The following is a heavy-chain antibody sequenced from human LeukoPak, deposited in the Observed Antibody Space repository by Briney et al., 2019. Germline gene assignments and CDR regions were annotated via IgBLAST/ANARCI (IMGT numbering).Heavy chain of an antibody. CDR3: ARSTASSGWTGIDY. J-gene: IGHJ4*02. D-gene: IGHD6-19*01. CDR1: GYTFTSYY. CDR2: INPNNGDT. Sequence: GASVKVSCKASGYTFTSYYMHWVRQAPGQGLEWVGWINPNNGDTKYAQKFQGRVTMTRDTSISTAYMELNSLKSDDTAVYYCARSTASSGWTGIDYWGQGTLVTVSS. V-gene: IGHV1-2*02.